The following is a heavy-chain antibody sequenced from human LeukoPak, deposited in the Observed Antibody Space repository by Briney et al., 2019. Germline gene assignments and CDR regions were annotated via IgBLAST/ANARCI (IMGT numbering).Heavy chain of an antibody. CDR2: ISWNSGSI. V-gene: IGHV3-9*03. J-gene: IGHJ3*02. CDR3: AKDGGKGWNYGNAFDI. D-gene: IGHD1-7*01. Sequence: GRSLRLSCAASGFTFDDYAMHWVRQAPGKGLEWVSGISWNSGSIGYADSVKGRFTISRDNAKNSLYLQMNSLRAEDMALYYCAKDGGKGWNYGNAFDIWGQGTMVTVSS. CDR1: GFTFDDYA.